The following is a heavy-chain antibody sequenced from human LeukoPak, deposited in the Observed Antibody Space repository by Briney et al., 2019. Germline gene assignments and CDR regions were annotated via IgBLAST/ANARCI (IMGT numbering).Heavy chain of an antibody. CDR1: GFTFSSYA. V-gene: IGHV3-23*01. CDR2: ISNSGAST. CDR3: AKNSSGRGIFDY. J-gene: IGHJ4*02. Sequence: GGSLRLSCAASGFTFSSYAMSWVRQAPGKGLEWASAISNSGASTYYGDSVKGRFTISRDNSKNTLYLQMNSLRAEDTAVYFCAKNSSGRGIFDYWGQGTLVTVSS. D-gene: IGHD6-19*01.